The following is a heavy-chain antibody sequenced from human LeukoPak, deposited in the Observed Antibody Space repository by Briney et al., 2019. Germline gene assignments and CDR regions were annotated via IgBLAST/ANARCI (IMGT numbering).Heavy chain of an antibody. CDR1: GASISSGGYY. V-gene: IGHV4-30-2*01. CDR2: IYHSGST. J-gene: IGHJ4*02. Sequence: PSQTLSLTCTVSGASISSGGYYRSWIRQPPGKGLEWIGYIYHSGSTYYNPSLKSRVTISVDRSKNQFSLKLSSVTAADTAVYYCARCEARLYSNYRQFDYWGQGTLVTVSS. CDR3: ARCEARLYSNYRQFDY. D-gene: IGHD4-11*01.